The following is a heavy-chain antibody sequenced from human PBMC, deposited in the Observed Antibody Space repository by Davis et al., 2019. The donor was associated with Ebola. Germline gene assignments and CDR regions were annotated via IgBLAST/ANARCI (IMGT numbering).Heavy chain of an antibody. J-gene: IGHJ6*04. V-gene: IGHV4-59*01. CDR2: IYHSGIT. CDR3: ARYAYSSGFYGMDV. D-gene: IGHD6-19*01. Sequence: SETLSLTCTVSGGSSSSYYWSWIRQPPGKGLEWIGYIYHSGITKYNPSLKSRVTISVDTSKNQFSLKLSSVTAADTAVYYCARYAYSSGFYGMDVWGKGTTVTVSS. CDR1: GGSSSSYY.